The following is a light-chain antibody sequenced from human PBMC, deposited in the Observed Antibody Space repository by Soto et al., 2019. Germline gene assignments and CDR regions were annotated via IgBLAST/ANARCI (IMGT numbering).Light chain of an antibody. CDR3: QHRNSWPRS. CDR1: QSISNN. V-gene: IGKV3-11*01. CDR2: DSS. Sequence: EIVLTQSPATLSLSPGERATLSCRASQSISNNLGWYQQKPGQAPRLIIYDSSKRATGIPAKFSGSGSGTDFTLAITGLEPEYLAVYYCQHRNSWPRSFGQGTKLEIK. J-gene: IGKJ2*01.